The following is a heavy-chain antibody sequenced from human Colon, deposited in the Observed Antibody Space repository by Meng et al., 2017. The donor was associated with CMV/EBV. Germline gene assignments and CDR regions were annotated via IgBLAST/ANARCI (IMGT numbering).Heavy chain of an antibody. CDR3: AREVPDTINFDY. CDR2: MFSNRGSA. CDR1: GYSFTSYY. Sequence: QVHLEPSGAEAKKPGASGKISSNECGYSFTSYYIDWVRQAPGQGLEWMGIMFSNRGSASYPQTFQGRVTITRDTSTSAVDMELSSLRSEDTAVYDCAREVPDTINFDYWGQGTLVTVSS. V-gene: IGHV1-46*01. D-gene: IGHD2-2*02. J-gene: IGHJ4*02.